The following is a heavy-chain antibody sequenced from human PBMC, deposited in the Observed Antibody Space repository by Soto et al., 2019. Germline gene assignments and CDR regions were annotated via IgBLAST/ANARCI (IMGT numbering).Heavy chain of an antibody. V-gene: IGHV3-23*01. CDR3: ARGRSGYRGFGSDAFDI. CDR2: ISGSGGST. CDR1: GFTFSSYA. J-gene: IGHJ3*02. D-gene: IGHD3-22*01. Sequence: EVQLLESGGGLVQPGGSLRLSCAASGFTFSSYAMSWVRQAPGKGLEWVSAISGSGGSTYYADSVKGRFTISRDNSKNTLYLQMNSLRAEDTAVYYCARGRSGYRGFGSDAFDIWGQGTMVTVSS.